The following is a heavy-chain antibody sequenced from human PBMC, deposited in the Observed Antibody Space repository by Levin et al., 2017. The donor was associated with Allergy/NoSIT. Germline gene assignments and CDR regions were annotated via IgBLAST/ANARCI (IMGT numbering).Heavy chain of an antibody. Sequence: SETLSLTCAVYGGSLSGYYWNWIRQPPGKGPEWIGEINHSGSTNYNPSLKSRVTISVDTSKNQFSLKLSSVTAADTAVYYCARATGLYCSITSCMGNYMDVWGKGTTVTVSS. V-gene: IGHV4-34*01. CDR3: ARATGLYCSITSCMGNYMDV. CDR2: INHSGST. D-gene: IGHD2-2*01. J-gene: IGHJ6*03. CDR1: GGSLSGYY.